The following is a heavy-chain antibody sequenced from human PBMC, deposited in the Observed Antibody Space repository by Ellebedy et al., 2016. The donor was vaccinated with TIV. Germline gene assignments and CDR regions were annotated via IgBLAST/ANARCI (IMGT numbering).Heavy chain of an antibody. CDR3: GKDRYSSTWYLDY. D-gene: IGHD6-13*01. CDR1: ASTLNTYW. CDR2: ISSNGDTT. J-gene: IGHJ4*02. V-gene: IGHV3-23*01. Sequence: GGSLRLSXAASASTLNTYWMSWVRQAPGKGLEWVSGISSNGDTTYYADSVKGRFTISRDNSKNTLYLQMISLRAEDTAVYYCGKDRYSSTWYLDYWGQGTLVTVSS.